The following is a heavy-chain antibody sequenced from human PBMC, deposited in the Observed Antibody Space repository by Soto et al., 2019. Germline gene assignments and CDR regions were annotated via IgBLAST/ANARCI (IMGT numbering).Heavy chain of an antibody. J-gene: IGHJ4*02. D-gene: IGHD5-18*01. CDR2: FIAMLGTP. CDR1: GGTFGSQG. Sequence: SVKVSCKASGGTFGSQGIAWVRQAPGQGLEWMGGFIAMLGTPTYAKKVQGRATISADESLTSSYLELRSLRSEDTGVYFCARGAMANFDYWGQGTVVTVSP. V-gene: IGHV1-69*13. CDR3: ARGAMANFDY.